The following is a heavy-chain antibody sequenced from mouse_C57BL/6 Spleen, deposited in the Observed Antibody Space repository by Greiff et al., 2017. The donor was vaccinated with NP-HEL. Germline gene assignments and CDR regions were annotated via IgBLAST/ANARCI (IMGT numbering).Heavy chain of an antibody. Sequence: EVQLQESGGGLVKPGGSLKLSCAASGFTFSDYGMHWVRQAPEKGLEWVAYISSGSSTIYYADTVKGRFTISRDNAKNTLFLQMTSLRSEDTAMYYCARPYYYGSGWFAYWGQGTLVTVSA. CDR1: GFTFSDYG. J-gene: IGHJ3*01. CDR3: ARPYYYGSGWFAY. D-gene: IGHD1-1*01. V-gene: IGHV5-17*01. CDR2: ISSGSSTI.